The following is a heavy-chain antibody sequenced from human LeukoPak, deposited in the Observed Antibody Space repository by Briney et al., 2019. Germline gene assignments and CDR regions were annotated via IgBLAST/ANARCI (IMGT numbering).Heavy chain of an antibody. V-gene: IGHV1-69*05. CDR2: IIPIFGTA. D-gene: IGHD3-10*01. CDR3: ARSITMVRGSMDYYYMDV. CDR1: RGTFSSYA. J-gene: IGHJ6*03. Sequence: ASVKVSCKASRGTFSSYAISWVRQAPGQGLEWMGGIIPIFGTASYAQKFQGRVTITTDESTSTAYMELSSLRSEDTAVYYCARSITMVRGSMDYYYMDVWGKGTTVTVSS.